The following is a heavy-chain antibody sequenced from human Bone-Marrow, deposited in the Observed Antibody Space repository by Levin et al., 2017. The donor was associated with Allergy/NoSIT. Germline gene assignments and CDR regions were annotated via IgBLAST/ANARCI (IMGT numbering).Heavy chain of an antibody. V-gene: IGHV4-61*01. CDR1: GGSVSSGSYY. J-gene: IGHJ4*02. D-gene: IGHD3-22*01. CDR2: IYYSGST. Sequence: SETLSLTCTVSGGSVSSGSYYWSWIRQPPGKGLEWIGYIYYSGSTNYNPSLKSRVTISVDTSKNQFSLKLSSVTAADTAVYYCATSSYDTFDYWGQGTLVTVSS. CDR3: ATSSYDTFDY.